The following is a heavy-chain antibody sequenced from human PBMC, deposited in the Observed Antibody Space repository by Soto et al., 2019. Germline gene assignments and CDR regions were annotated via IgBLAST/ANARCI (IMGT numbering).Heavy chain of an antibody. CDR2: INHSGST. CDR3: ARSPTAAGMFDY. V-gene: IGHV4-34*01. Sequence: SETLSLTCAVXGGSFSGYYWSWIRQPPGKGLEWIGEINHSGSTNYNPSLKSRVTISVDTSKNQFSLKLSSVTAADTAVYYCARSPTAAGMFDYWGQGTLVTVSS. J-gene: IGHJ4*02. D-gene: IGHD6-13*01. CDR1: GGSFSGYY.